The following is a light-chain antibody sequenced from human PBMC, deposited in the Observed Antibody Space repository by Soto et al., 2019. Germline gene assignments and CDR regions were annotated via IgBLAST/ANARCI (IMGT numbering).Light chain of an antibody. CDR3: QHYGSSPYP. CDR1: QSLSDSY. J-gene: IGKJ2*01. V-gene: IGKV3-20*01. Sequence: EIVLTQSSGTLSLSPGERATLSCRASQSLSDSYLAWYQQKPGQSPRLLIYGASSRATGISDRFSGSGSGTDFTLTISRLEPEDFAVYHCQHYGSSPYPFGQGTKLEI. CDR2: GAS.